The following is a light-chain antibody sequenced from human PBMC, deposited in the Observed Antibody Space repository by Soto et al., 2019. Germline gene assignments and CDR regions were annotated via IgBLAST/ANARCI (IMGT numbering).Light chain of an antibody. Sequence: DIQMTQSPSSLSASVGDRVTITCRASQSISSSLNWYQQTPGKAPRLLIYGASSLQSGVPPRFSGSGSGTDFTLTISSLQPEDFVSYYCQQSYSMPLAFGGGTKVDIK. V-gene: IGKV1-39*01. CDR2: GAS. CDR3: QQSYSMPLA. CDR1: QSISSS. J-gene: IGKJ4*01.